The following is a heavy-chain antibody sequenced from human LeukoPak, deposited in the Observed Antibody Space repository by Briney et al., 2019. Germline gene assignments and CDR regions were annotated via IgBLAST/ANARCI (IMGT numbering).Heavy chain of an antibody. CDR2: IYYSGST. CDR1: GGSISSGGYY. Sequence: SETLSLTCTVSGGSISSGGYYWSWIRQHPGKGLEWIGYIYYSGSTYYNPSLKSRVTISVDTSKNQFSLKLSPVTAADTAVYYCARSTTVVTRYFDYWGQGTLVTVSS. J-gene: IGHJ4*02. V-gene: IGHV4-31*03. CDR3: ARSTTVVTRYFDY. D-gene: IGHD4-23*01.